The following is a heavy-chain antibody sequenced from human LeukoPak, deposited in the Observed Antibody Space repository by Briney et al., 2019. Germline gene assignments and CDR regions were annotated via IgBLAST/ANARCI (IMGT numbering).Heavy chain of an antibody. CDR2: ISSSSSYI. CDR3: ARDGADAGWISFQN. Sequence: GGSLRLSCAASGFTFDDYAMHWVRQAPGKGLEWVSSISSSSSYIYYADSVKGRFTISRDNAKNSLYLQMNSLRAEDTAVYYCARDGADAGWISFQNWGQGTLVTVSS. D-gene: IGHD3-9*01. J-gene: IGHJ1*01. CDR1: GFTFDDYA. V-gene: IGHV3-21*01.